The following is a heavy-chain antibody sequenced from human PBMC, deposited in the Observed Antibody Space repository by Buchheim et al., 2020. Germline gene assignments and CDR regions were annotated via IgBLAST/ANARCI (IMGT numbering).Heavy chain of an antibody. CDR3: ARAPSAAGKPYYYYGMDV. J-gene: IGHJ6*02. CDR2: IIPILGIA. D-gene: IGHD6-13*01. CDR1: GGTFSSYT. V-gene: IGHV1-69*02. Sequence: QVQLVQSGAEVKKPGSSVKVSCKASGGTFSSYTISWVRQAPGQGLEWMGRIIPILGIANYAQKFKGRVTITADKSTSTAYMELSSLRSEDTAVYYCARAPSAAGKPYYYYGMDVWGQGTT.